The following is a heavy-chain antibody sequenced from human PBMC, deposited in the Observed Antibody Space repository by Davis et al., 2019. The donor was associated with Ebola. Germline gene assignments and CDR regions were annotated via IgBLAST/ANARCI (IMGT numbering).Heavy chain of an antibody. D-gene: IGHD6-6*01. J-gene: IGHJ4*02. CDR3: ARDPKYSSRFDY. CDR2: INHSGST. Sequence: PSQTLSLTCTVYSRSLSGYSWSWIRHSPGKGLEWIGEINHSGSTNYNPSLMSRVTISLDTSKNQFSLKLSSVTAADTAVYYCARDPKYSSRFDYWGQGTLVTVSS. V-gene: IGHV4-34*01. CDR1: SRSLSGYS.